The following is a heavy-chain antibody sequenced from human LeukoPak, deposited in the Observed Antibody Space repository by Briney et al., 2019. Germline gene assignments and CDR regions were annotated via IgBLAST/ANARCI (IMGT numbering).Heavy chain of an antibody. CDR2: IYYSGST. CDR3: ARQLWGFGVVIGWFGP. V-gene: IGHV4-39*01. D-gene: IGHD3-10*01. CDR1: GGSISSSSYY. Sequence: SETLSLTCTVSGGSISSSSYYWGWIRQPPGKGLEWIGSIYYSGSTYYNPSLKSRVTISVDTSKNQFSLKLSSVTAADTAVYYCARQLWGFGVVIGWFGPWGQGTLVTVSS. J-gene: IGHJ5*02.